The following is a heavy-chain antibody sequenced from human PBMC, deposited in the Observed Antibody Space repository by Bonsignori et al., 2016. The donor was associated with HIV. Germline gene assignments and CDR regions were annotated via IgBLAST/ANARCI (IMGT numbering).Heavy chain of an antibody. CDR3: ARIAQLEGYFDY. V-gene: IGHV2-70*04. CDR1: GFSLSTSGMR. J-gene: IGHJ4*02. CDR2: IDWDDDK. D-gene: IGHD3-3*01. Sequence: SGPTLVKPTQTLTLTCTFSGFSLSTSGMRVSWIRQPPGKALEWLARIDWDDDKFYSTSLKTRLTISKDTSKNQVVLTMTNMDPVDTATYYCARIAQLEGYFDYWGQGTLVTVSS.